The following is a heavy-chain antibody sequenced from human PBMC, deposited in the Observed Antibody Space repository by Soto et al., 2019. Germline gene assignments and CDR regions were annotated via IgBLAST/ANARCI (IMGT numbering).Heavy chain of an antibody. Sequence: QVQLVQSGAEVKKPGSSVKVSCKASAGTFSSYTISWVRQAPGQGLECMGRIIPILGITNYAQKFQGRVTITADTSTSTAYMELGSLISEDTAVYYCASPNPQRVSGFLFDYWGQGTLVTVSS. CDR3: ASPNPQRVSGFLFDY. CDR2: IIPILGIT. D-gene: IGHD2-21*01. CDR1: AGTFSSYT. J-gene: IGHJ4*02. V-gene: IGHV1-69*02.